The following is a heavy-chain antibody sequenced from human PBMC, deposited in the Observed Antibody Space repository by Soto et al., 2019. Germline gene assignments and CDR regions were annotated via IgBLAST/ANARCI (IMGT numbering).Heavy chain of an antibody. CDR2: ISADNGNT. J-gene: IGHJ4*02. CDR1: GYTCTSYG. D-gene: IGHD1-1*01. CDR3: ARGRYGDY. V-gene: IGHV1-18*01. Sequence: QVHLVQYGAEVKKPGASVKFSCKGSGYTCTSYGITWVRQAPGQGLEWMGWISADNGNTNYAQKLQGIVTVNRATSTRTAYIELRGLRSDDTAVYYCARGRYGDYWRQVSLVNVSS.